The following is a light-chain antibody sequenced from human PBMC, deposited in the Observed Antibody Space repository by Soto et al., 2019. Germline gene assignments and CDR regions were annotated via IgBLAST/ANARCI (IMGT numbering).Light chain of an antibody. CDR3: SSYTSSSTLLYV. CDR2: DVS. J-gene: IGLJ1*01. V-gene: IGLV2-14*01. CDR1: SSDVGGYNY. Sequence: QSALTQPASVSGSPGQSITISCTGTSSDVGGYNYVSWYQQHPGKAPKLMIYDVSNRPSGVSNRFSGSKSGNTASLTISGLQAEDEADYYRSSYTSSSTLLYVFGTGTKLTVL.